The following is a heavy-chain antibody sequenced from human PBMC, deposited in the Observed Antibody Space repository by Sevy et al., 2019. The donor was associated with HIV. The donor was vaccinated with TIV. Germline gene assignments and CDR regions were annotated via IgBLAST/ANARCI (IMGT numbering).Heavy chain of an antibody. J-gene: IGHJ4*02. CDR3: AKDWALDIVIVPSGMPAN. D-gene: IGHD2-2*01. V-gene: IGHV3-30*18. CDR1: GFTFSSYA. CDR2: ISYDGSKR. Sequence: GGSLRLSCAASGFTFSSYAMNWVRQAPGKGLEWVAVISYDGSKRYYSDSVKGRFTISRDNSKNTLYLQMNSLRAEDTAVYYCAKDWALDIVIVPSGMPANWGQGTLVTVSS.